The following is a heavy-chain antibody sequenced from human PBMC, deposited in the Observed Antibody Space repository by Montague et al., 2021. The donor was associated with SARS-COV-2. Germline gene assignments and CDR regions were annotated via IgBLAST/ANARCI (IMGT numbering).Heavy chain of an antibody. CDR2: INTDGDTM. Sequence: RLSLSASGFTFSRYEMHWVRQPPGKGLQWVSYINTDGDTMFYADSVKGRFTTSRDDAKNSLFLQINSLRADDTGVYYCAAGGSINYWGQGTLVTVSP. CDR1: GFTFSRYE. D-gene: IGHD3-10*01. V-gene: IGHV3-48*03. J-gene: IGHJ4*02. CDR3: AAGGSINY.